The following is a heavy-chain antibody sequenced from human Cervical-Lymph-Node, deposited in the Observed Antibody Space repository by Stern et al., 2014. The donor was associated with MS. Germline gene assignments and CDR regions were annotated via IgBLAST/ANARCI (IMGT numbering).Heavy chain of an antibody. CDR1: GYSFTSYW. Sequence: VQLVESGAEVKKPGESLKISCKGSGYSFTSYWIGWVRQMPGKGLEWMGIIYPGDADTRDRPSFQGQVTISADKSISTAYLQWSSLKASDTAMYYCARRRGQWLVLGGGYFDYWGQGTLVTVSS. CDR3: ARRRGQWLVLGGGYFDY. J-gene: IGHJ4*02. CDR2: IYPGDADT. D-gene: IGHD6-19*01. V-gene: IGHV5-51*01.